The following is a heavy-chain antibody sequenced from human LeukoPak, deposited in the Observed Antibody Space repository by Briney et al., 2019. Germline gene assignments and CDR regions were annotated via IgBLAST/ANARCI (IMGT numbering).Heavy chain of an antibody. D-gene: IGHD3-22*01. J-gene: IGHJ4*02. CDR3: ARPLGVYYESSGYYYYFEY. CDR1: GYTFTNYD. Sequence: ASVKVSCKASGYTFTNYDINWVRQATGQGLEWMGWMNPNSGNTGYAQKFQGRVTMTTNTSIGTAYMELSSLRSEDTAVYYCARPLGVYYESSGYYYYFEYWGQGTLVTVSS. V-gene: IGHV1-8*01. CDR2: MNPNSGNT.